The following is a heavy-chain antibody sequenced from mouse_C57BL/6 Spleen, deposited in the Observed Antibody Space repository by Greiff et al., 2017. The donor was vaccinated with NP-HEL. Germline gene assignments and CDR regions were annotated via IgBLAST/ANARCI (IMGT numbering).Heavy chain of an antibody. CDR1: GFTFSSYG. CDR3: ARKSGRGYYFDY. V-gene: IGHV5-6*01. CDR2: ISSGGSYT. D-gene: IGHD1-1*01. J-gene: IGHJ2*01. Sequence: EVKLVESGGDLVKPGGSLKLSCAASGFTFSSYGMSWVRQTPDKRLEWVATISSGGSYTYYPDSVKGRFTISRDNAKNTLYLQMSSLKSEDTAMYYCARKSGRGYYFDYWGQGTTLTVSS.